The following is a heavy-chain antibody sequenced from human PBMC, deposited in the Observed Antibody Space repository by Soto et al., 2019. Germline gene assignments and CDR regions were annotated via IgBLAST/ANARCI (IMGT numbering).Heavy chain of an antibody. Sequence: PGESLKISCKGSGYTFTAHWIAWVRQMPGKRLEWMGLIYPDDSDTRYSPSFQGQVTISADKSSNTAYLQWSSLKASDTAIYYCARLAGDYIGRGSDYWGQGTPVTVAS. CDR3: ARLAGDYIGRGSDY. J-gene: IGHJ4*02. D-gene: IGHD4-17*01. CDR2: IYPDDSDT. CDR1: GYTFTAHW. V-gene: IGHV5-51*01.